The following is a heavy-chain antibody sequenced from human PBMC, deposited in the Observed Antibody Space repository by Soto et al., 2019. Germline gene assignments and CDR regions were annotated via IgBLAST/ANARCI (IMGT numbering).Heavy chain of an antibody. J-gene: IGHJ6*02. V-gene: IGHV4-59*08. Sequence: QVQLQESGPGLVKPSETMSLSCTVSGGSISSYYWSWFRQSPGKRMEWIGYVHHSGGSSYNPSLQSRVAISLDTSKSQFSRKVPSVTATDSAVYYCARQGFGPLHGLVDVWGQGTTVTVSS. CDR3: ARQGFGPLHGLVDV. CDR1: GGSISSYY. D-gene: IGHD3-10*01. CDR2: VHHSGGS.